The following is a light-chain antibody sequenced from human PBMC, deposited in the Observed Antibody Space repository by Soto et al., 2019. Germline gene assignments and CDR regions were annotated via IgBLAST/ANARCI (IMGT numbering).Light chain of an antibody. V-gene: IGKV3-20*01. J-gene: IGKJ1*01. Sequence: EIVLTQSPGTLSLSPGERATLSCRARQSVSSCYLAWYQQKPGQAPRLLIDGASSKPTGIPDRFSGSGPGTDFTLTISRLEPEDFAVYYCQQYSSSPWTFGQGTKVEIK. CDR1: QSVSSCY. CDR2: GAS. CDR3: QQYSSSPWT.